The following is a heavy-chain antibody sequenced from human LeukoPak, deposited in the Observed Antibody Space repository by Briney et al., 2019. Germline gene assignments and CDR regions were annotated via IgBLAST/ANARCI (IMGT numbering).Heavy chain of an antibody. CDR2: FDPADGET. V-gene: IGHV1-24*01. Sequence: GASVKVSCKVSGYTLTDLSMHWVRQAPGKGLEWMGNFDPADGETIYAQKFQGRVTMTEDTSTDTAYMELSSLTSEDTAVYYCATGGVLRLGEQTQDYWGQGTLVTVSS. J-gene: IGHJ4*02. CDR3: ATGGVLRLGEQTQDY. D-gene: IGHD3-16*01. CDR1: GYTLTDLS.